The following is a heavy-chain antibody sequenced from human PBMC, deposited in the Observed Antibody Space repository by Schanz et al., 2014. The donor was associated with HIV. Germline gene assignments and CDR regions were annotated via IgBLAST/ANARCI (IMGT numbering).Heavy chain of an antibody. CDR3: ARVEGPPTFYYYYYGSDV. V-gene: IGHV3-30*03. CDR1: GFTLRNSW. D-gene: IGHD4-4*01. J-gene: IGHJ6*02. Sequence: VQLVESGGGLVQPGGSLRLSCEASGFTLRNSWMTWVRQAPGQGLEWVAVISYDRSHKYYADSVKGRFTISRDNSKNTLFLQMNSLRAEDTAVYYCARVEGPPTFYYYYYGSDVWGQGTAVTVSS. CDR2: ISYDRSHK.